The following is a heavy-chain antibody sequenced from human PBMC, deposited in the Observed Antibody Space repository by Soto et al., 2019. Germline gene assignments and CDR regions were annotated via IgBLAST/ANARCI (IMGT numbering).Heavy chain of an antibody. CDR1: GYTFTSYA. V-gene: IGHV1-3*01. D-gene: IGHD6-19*01. Sequence: ASVKVSCKASGYTFTSYAMHWVRQAPGQRLEWMGWINAGNGNTKYSQKFQGRVTITRDTSASTAYMELSSLRSEDTAVYYCARVFGLRRISSGWTGFRYWGQGTLVTVSS. CDR3: ARVFGLRRISSGWTGFRY. J-gene: IGHJ4*02. CDR2: INAGNGNT.